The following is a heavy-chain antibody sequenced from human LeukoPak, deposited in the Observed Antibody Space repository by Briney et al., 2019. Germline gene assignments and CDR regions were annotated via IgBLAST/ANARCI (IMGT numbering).Heavy chain of an antibody. J-gene: IGHJ3*02. V-gene: IGHV3-23*01. CDR2: IHYSDGTT. Sequence: GGSLRLSCVASGFSFGSYGMSWFRQAPGKGLEWVSTIHYSDGTTYYADSVKGRFTVSRDNSKNTLSLQMDNLRTEDTAVYYCAKGGGRPLDDAFDIWGQETMVTVSS. CDR1: GFSFGSYG. CDR3: AKGGGRPLDDAFDI.